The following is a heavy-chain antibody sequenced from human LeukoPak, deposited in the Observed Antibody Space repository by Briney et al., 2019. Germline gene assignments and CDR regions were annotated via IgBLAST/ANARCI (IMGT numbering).Heavy chain of an antibody. CDR3: ARDDGGSFDY. V-gene: IGHV3-30-3*01. CDR2: ISYDGSNK. CDR1: GFTFSSYA. J-gene: IGHJ4*02. D-gene: IGHD4-23*01. Sequence: GGSLRLSCAASGFTFSSYAMHWVRQAPGKGLEWVAVISYDGSNKYYADSVKGRFTISRDNSKNTLYLQMNSLRAEDTAVYYCARDDGGSFDYWGQGTLVTVSS.